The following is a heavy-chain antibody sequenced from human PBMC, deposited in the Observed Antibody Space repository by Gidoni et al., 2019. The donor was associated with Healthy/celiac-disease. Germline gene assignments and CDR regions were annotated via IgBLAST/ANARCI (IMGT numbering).Heavy chain of an antibody. Sequence: QVQLQQWGAGLLKPSETLSLTCAVYGGSFSGYYWSWIRQPPGKGLEWIGEINHSGSTNYNPSLKSRVTISVDTSKNQFSLKLSSVTAADTAVYYCASAPSRYYYGSGSYRGWGYYFDYWGQGTLVTVSS. D-gene: IGHD3-10*01. V-gene: IGHV4-34*01. J-gene: IGHJ4*02. CDR3: ASAPSRYYYGSGSYRGWGYYFDY. CDR2: INHSGST. CDR1: GGSFSGYY.